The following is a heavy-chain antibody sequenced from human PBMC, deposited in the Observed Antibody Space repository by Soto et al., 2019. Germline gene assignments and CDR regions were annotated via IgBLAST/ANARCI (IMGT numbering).Heavy chain of an antibody. CDR2: IYWDNDK. D-gene: IGHD3-22*01. J-gene: IGHJ3*01. Sequence: QITLKESGPALVKPAQTLTLTCTFYGFSLITSGVGVGWIRQPPGKALEWLALIYWDNDKYYSPSLKTRLTITKDTSKHQVVLTLTNVDPGDTATYFCAQRRVDGSRLWNFGTFDLWGQGTMVTVSS. CDR3: AQRRVDGSRLWNFGTFDL. V-gene: IGHV2-5*02. CDR1: GFSLITSGVG.